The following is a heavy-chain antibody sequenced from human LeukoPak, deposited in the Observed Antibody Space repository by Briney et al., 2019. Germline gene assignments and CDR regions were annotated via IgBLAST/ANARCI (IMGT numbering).Heavy chain of an antibody. Sequence: GGSLRLSCAASGFTVSSNYMSWVRQAPGKGLEWVSSINTSGGSTYYADSVKGRFTISRDNSKSTLYLQMNSLRSDDTAVYYCAREGGVNSGWYVTVTGGYYYYYYMDVWGKGTTVTVSS. J-gene: IGHJ6*03. CDR2: INTSGGST. D-gene: IGHD6-19*01. V-gene: IGHV3-53*05. CDR1: GFTVSSNY. CDR3: AREGGVNSGWYVTVTGGYYYYYYMDV.